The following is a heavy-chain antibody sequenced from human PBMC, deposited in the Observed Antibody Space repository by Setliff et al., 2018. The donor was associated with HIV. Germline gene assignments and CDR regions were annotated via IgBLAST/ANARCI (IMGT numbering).Heavy chain of an antibody. V-gene: IGHV1-2*04. D-gene: IGHD3-22*01. CDR3: ARTNHYYQSNFDY. CDR1: GYTFTGYY. J-gene: IGHJ4*02. Sequence: GASVKVSCKASGYTFTGYYMHWVRQAPGQGLEWMGWINPNSGGTNYAQKFQGWVTVTRDTSISTAYMELSRLRSDDTAVYYCARTNHYYQSNFDYWGQGTLVTVSS. CDR2: INPNSGGT.